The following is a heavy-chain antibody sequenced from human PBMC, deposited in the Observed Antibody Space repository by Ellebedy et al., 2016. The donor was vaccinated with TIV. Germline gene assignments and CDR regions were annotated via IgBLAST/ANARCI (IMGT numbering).Heavy chain of an antibody. CDR3: ARIWFGDLLSPEGDV. Sequence: SETLSLTXTVSGGSISSSFSYWGWIRQPPGKGLEWIGFMYYSETAYNNPSLKSRVTISVDTSKNQFSLNLSSVTAADTALYYCARIWFGDLLSPEGDVWGQGTTVTVSS. CDR2: MYYSETA. J-gene: IGHJ6*02. CDR1: GGSISSSFSY. V-gene: IGHV4-39*01. D-gene: IGHD3-10*01.